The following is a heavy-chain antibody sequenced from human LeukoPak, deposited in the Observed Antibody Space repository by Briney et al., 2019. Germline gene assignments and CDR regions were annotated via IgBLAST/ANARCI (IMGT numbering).Heavy chain of an antibody. CDR3: TRGFSSSGYFPYYMDV. CDR1: GFTFSSYW. Sequence: GGSLRLSCAASGFTFSSYWMSWVRQAPGKGLEWVANIKQDGSEKYYVDSVKGRFTISRDNSKNTLYLQMNSLRAEDTAVYYCTRGFSSSGYFPYYMDVWGKGTTVTVSS. D-gene: IGHD3-22*01. J-gene: IGHJ6*03. V-gene: IGHV3-7*01. CDR2: IKQDGSEK.